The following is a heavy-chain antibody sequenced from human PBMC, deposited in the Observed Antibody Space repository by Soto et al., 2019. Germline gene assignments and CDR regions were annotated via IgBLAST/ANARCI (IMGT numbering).Heavy chain of an antibody. CDR2: VDPEDGET. CDR3: ATPQIAAAGMDV. Sequence: WVQQASGKGLEWMGGVDPEDGETIYAQKFQGRVTMTEDTSTDTAYMELSSLRSEDTAVYYCATPQIAAAGMDVWGQGTKVT. V-gene: IGHV1-24*01. D-gene: IGHD6-13*01. J-gene: IGHJ6*02.